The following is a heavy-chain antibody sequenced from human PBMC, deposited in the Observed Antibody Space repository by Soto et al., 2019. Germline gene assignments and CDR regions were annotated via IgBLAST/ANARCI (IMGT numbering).Heavy chain of an antibody. V-gene: IGHV1-69*06. D-gene: IGHD3-10*01. CDR2: IIPIFGTA. J-gene: IGHJ6*02. Sequence: SVKVSCKASGGTFSSYAISWVRQAPGQGLEWMGGIIPIFGTANYAQKFQGRVTITADKSTSTAYMELSSLRSEDTAVYYCARARDGYYGSGSYYPDYYGMDVWGQGTTVTVSS. CDR3: ARARDGYYGSGSYYPDYYGMDV. CDR1: GGTFSSYA.